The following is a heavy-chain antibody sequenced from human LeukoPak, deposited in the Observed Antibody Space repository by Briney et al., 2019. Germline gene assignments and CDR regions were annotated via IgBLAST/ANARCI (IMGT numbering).Heavy chain of an antibody. CDR3: ARDRQLWFFDY. CDR1: GGSISSYY. J-gene: IGHJ4*02. Sequence: SETLSLTCTVSGGSISSYYWSWIRQPPGKGLEWIGYIYYSGSTNYNPSLKSRVTISVDTSKNQFSLKLSSVTAADTAVYYCARDRQLWFFDYWGQGTLVTVSS. D-gene: IGHD5-18*01. V-gene: IGHV4-59*01. CDR2: IYYSGST.